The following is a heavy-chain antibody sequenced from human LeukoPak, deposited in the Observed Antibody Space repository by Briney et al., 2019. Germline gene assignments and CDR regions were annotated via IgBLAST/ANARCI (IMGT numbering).Heavy chain of an antibody. CDR2: ICHSAFST. J-gene: IGHJ4*02. CDR1: RVAFCNAA. D-gene: IGHD2-15*01. Sequence: GGCLRLSPAASRVAFCNAAMTGGPEAPGGRLEWGSGICHSAFSTYSAESVKGRFTISRDTSKTTLCLQMNRLRDDDTARYYCAKSGCSSGSCYGFPDFDNWGQGALVTVSS. V-gene: IGHV3-23*01. CDR3: AKSGCSSGSCYGFPDFDN.